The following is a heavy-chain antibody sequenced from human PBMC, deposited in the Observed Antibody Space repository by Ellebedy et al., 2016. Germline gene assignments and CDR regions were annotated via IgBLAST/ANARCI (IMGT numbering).Heavy chain of an antibody. CDR2: IHKSGTT. Sequence: SETLSLTCTVSGGSISDYYWSWIRQSPGKGLEWIGYIHKSGTTNYNPSLKSRVTIPLDTTKSQFSLKLTSVTAADTAVYYCARDSDNTWSAFAMWGQGTMVIVSS. V-gene: IGHV4-59*01. J-gene: IGHJ3*01. CDR3: ARDSDNTWSAFAM. D-gene: IGHD1-1*01. CDR1: GGSISDYY.